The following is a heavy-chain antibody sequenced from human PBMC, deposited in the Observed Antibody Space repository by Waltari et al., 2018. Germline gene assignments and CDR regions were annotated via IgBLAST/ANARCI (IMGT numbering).Heavy chain of an antibody. D-gene: IGHD6-6*01. V-gene: IGHV3-7*01. CDR3: AREEYSSSSGGFDY. Sequence: EVQLVESGGGLVQPGGSLSPSCAASGLTFSSYGMSWARKAPGKGLEWVANIKQDGSEKYYVDSVKGRFTISRDNARNALYLQMNSLRAEDTAVYYCAREEYSSSSGGFDYWGQGTLVTVSS. CDR1: GLTFSSYG. J-gene: IGHJ4*02. CDR2: IKQDGSEK.